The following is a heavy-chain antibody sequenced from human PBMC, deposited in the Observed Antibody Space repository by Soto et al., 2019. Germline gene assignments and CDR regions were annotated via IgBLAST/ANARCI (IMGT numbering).Heavy chain of an antibody. D-gene: IGHD3-22*01. V-gene: IGHV1-69*13. CDR2: IIPFFPTT. Sequence: ASVKVSCKASGGTLSTFAISGVRQAPAQGLEWMGGIIPFFPTTNYAQNFQGRVTITADESTSTAYMELSSLRSEDTAVYFCAGGGYYESSGPEGGTYVVDVWGQGTTVTVSS. J-gene: IGHJ6*02. CDR1: GGTLSTFA. CDR3: AGGGYYESSGPEGGTYVVDV.